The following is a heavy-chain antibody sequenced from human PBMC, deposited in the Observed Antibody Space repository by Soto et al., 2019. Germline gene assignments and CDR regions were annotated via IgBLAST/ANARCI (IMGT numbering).Heavy chain of an antibody. V-gene: IGHV3-23*01. CDR3: AKAKNDYNWGNRPPFDY. J-gene: IGHJ4*02. CDR1: GDSISSGDYY. D-gene: IGHD1-20*01. Sequence: PSETLSLTCTVSGDSISSGDYYWSWIRQAPGKGLEWVSLISANDVGTYYAESVKTRFTISTDQSRNTVYLQMDSLRADDTAIYYCAKAKNDYNWGNRPPFDYWGQGTLVTVSS. CDR2: ISANDVGT.